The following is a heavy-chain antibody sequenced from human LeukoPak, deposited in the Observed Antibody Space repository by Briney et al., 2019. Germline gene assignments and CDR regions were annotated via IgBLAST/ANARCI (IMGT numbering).Heavy chain of an antibody. CDR1: GFTFSSYW. D-gene: IGHD6-13*01. J-gene: IGHJ6*02. CDR2: IKQDGSEK. CDR3: ARGPGDRSSSAPNYFYYYGMDV. Sequence: GGSLRLSCAASGFTFSSYWMSWVRQAPGKGLEWVANIKQDGSEKYYVDSVKGRFTISRDNAKNSLYLQMNSLRAEDTAVYYCARGPGDRSSSAPNYFYYYGMDVWGQGTTVTVSS. V-gene: IGHV3-7*01.